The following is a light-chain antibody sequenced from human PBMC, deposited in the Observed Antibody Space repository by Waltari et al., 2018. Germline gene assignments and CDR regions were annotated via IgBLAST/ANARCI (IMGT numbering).Light chain of an antibody. J-gene: IGLJ1*01. CDR2: INRDGSH. V-gene: IGLV4-69*01. CDR1: SGHSNYA. CDR3: QTWGAGIRV. Sequence: QLVLTQSPSASASLGASVKLTYTLSSGHSNYAIAWHQQQAEKGPRYLMKINRDGSHNKGDGIPDRFSGSTSGAERYLTISSLQSEDEADYYCQTWGAGIRVFGTGTKVTVL.